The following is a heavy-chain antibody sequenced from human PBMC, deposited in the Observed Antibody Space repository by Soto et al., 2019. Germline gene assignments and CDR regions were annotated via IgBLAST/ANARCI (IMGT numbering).Heavy chain of an antibody. Sequence: QVHLVESGGGVVQPGRSLRLSCAASGIPFSASGMHWVRQAPGKGLEWVAMIWSDGNSQYYADSVKGRFAISRDNSRNTVYLQMDSLGVEDTAVYFCARDKGVTCIDQWGQGTLVAVSS. CDR2: IWSDGNSQ. CDR1: GIPFSASG. CDR3: ARDKGVTCIDQ. V-gene: IGHV3-33*01. D-gene: IGHD5-18*01. J-gene: IGHJ4*02.